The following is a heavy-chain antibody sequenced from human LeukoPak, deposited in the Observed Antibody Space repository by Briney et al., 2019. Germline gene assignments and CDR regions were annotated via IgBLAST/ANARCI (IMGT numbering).Heavy chain of an antibody. CDR1: GGSFSNYY. V-gene: IGHV4-34*01. CDR3: ARRWNYGRNYYIDV. CDR2: INDSGRI. Sequence: PSETLSLTCAVYGGSFSNYYWSWIRQPPGKGLEWIGEINDSGRINYNPSLLSRVTVSVDTSKNQFSLRLTSVTATDTAVYYCARRWNYGRNYYIDVWGNGATVSVSS. J-gene: IGHJ6*03. D-gene: IGHD1-7*01.